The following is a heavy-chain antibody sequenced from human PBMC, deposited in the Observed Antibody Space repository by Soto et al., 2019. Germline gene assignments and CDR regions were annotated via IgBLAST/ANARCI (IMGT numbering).Heavy chain of an antibody. CDR2: ILYSGTN. J-gene: IGHJ5*02. CDR1: GGSISRGGYY. V-gene: IGHV4-31*03. CDR3: ARSVDP. Sequence: QVQLQESGPGLVKPSQTLYLTCTVSGGSISRGGYYWNWIRQHPGKGLEWIGYILYSGTNYYNPSLKSRVTSSLDTSTNQFSLKLSSVTAADTAVYYCARSVDPWGQGTLVTVSS.